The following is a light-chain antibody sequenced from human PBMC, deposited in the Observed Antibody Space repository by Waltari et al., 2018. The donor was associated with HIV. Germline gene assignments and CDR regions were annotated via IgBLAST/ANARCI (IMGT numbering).Light chain of an antibody. CDR3: QAWDSRTAYV. J-gene: IGLJ1*01. CDR1: KLGDKY. Sequence: SYELTQPPSVSVSPGQTASITCPGDKLGDKYACWYQQKPGQSPVLVIYQDSKRPSGIPERFSGSNSGNTATLTISGTQAIDEADYYCQAWDSRTAYVFGTGTKVTVL. CDR2: QDS. V-gene: IGLV3-1*01.